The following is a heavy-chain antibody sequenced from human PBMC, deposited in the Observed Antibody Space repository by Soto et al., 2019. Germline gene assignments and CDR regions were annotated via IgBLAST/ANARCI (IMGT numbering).Heavy chain of an antibody. V-gene: IGHV3-21*01. J-gene: IGHJ5*02. Sequence: GGSLRLSCAASGFTFRSFTMNWVRQAPGKGLEWVSTISSNSAYIYYTDALRGRFTISRDNAKNSLHLQMNSLRAEDTAVYYCTRDASRDSSARGWFDPWGPGTLVTVSP. CDR3: TRDASRDSSARGWFDP. D-gene: IGHD6-13*01. CDR2: ISSNSAYI. CDR1: GFTFRSFT.